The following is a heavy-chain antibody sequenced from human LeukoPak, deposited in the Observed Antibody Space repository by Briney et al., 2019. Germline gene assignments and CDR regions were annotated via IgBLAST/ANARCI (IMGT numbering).Heavy chain of an antibody. D-gene: IGHD1-26*01. J-gene: IGHJ6*03. CDR1: GYTFTSYG. V-gene: IGHV1-18*01. Sequence: WASVKVSCKASGYTFTSYGISWVRQAPGQGLEWMGWISGYNGNTNYAQNLQGRVTMTTDTSMSTVYMELRSLRSDDTAVYYCAFSSYYLQGNYYYMDVWGKGTTVTVSS. CDR2: ISGYNGNT. CDR3: AFSSYYLQGNYYYMDV.